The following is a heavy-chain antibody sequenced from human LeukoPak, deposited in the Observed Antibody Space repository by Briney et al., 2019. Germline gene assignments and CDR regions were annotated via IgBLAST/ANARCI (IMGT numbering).Heavy chain of an antibody. CDR1: VGSISSSSYY. CDR2: IYYSGST. CDR3: ARGGNWALDY. Sequence: SETLSLTCTVSVGSISSSSYYWGWIRQPPGKGLEWIGSIYYSGSTYYNPSLKSRVTISVDRSKNQFSLKLSSVTAADTAVYYCARGGNWALDYWGQGTLVTVSS. J-gene: IGHJ4*02. D-gene: IGHD7-27*01. V-gene: IGHV4-39*07.